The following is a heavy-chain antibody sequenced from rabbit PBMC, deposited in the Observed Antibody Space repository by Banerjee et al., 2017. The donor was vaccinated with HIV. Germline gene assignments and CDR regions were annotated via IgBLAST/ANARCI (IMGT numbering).Heavy chain of an antibody. CDR2: IDPVFDTT. CDR1: GIDFSSYYY. J-gene: IGHJ4*01. CDR3: ARGSVSSGGSYINL. D-gene: IGHD1-1*01. Sequence: QEQLVESGGGLVTLGGSLKLSCKASGIDFSSYYYMNWVRQAPGKGLEWIGYIDPVFDTTCYARWVKGRFTVASHNAQNTLYLQLNSLTAADTATYFCARGSVSSGGSYINLWGHGTLVTVS. V-gene: IGHV1S43*01.